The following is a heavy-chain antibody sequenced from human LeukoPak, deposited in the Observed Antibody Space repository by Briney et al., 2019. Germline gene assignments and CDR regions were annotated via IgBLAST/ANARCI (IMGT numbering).Heavy chain of an antibody. Sequence: ASVKVSCKASGYTFTGYYMHWVRQAPGQGLEWMGWINPNSGGTNYAQKFQGRVTMTRDTSISTAYMELSGMRSDDTAVYHCARGLGNSGYYVIDYWGQGTLVIVSS. CDR3: ARGLGNSGYYVIDY. D-gene: IGHD5-12*01. CDR2: INPNSGGT. J-gene: IGHJ4*02. CDR1: GYTFTGYY. V-gene: IGHV1-2*02.